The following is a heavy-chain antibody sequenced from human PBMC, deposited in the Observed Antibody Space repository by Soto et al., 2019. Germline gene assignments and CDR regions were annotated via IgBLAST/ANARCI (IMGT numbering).Heavy chain of an antibody. CDR1: GGSISSYY. V-gene: IGHV4-59*01. J-gene: IGHJ1*01. D-gene: IGHD4-17*01. CDR2: IYYSGST. Sequence: QVQLQESGPGLVKPSETLSLTCTVSGGSISSYYWSWIRQPPGKGLEWIGYIYYSGSTNYNPSLKRRVTISVDTSKNQFSLKLSSVTAADTAVYYCASSRTAVTPSGFQHWGQGTLVTVSS. CDR3: ASSRTAVTPSGFQH.